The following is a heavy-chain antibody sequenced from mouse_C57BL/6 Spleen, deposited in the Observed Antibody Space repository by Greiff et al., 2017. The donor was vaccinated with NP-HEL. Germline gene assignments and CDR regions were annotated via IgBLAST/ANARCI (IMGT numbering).Heavy chain of an antibody. CDR3: AKGDYDDAMDY. D-gene: IGHD2-4*01. V-gene: IGHV1-69*01. CDR1: GYTFTSYW. Sequence: QVQLQQSGAELVMPGASVKLSCKASGYTFTSYWMHWVKQRPGQGLEWIGEIDPSDSYTNYNQKFKGKSTLTVDKSSSTAYMQLSSLTSEDSAVYYCAKGDYDDAMDYWGQGTSVTVSS. CDR2: IDPSDSYT. J-gene: IGHJ4*01.